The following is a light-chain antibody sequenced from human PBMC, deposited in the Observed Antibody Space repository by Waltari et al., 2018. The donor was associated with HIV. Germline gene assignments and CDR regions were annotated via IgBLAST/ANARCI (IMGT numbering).Light chain of an antibody. V-gene: IGLV1-47*01. CDR2: RNN. J-gene: IGLJ2*01. Sequence: QSVLTQPPSASGTPGQRVTIPCSGSSSDIGSNYVYWYQQLPGTAPKLLIYRNNQRPSGVPDRFSGSKSGTSASLAISGLRSEDEADYYCAAWDDSRSGVVFGGGTKLTVL. CDR1: SSDIGSNY. CDR3: AAWDDSRSGVV.